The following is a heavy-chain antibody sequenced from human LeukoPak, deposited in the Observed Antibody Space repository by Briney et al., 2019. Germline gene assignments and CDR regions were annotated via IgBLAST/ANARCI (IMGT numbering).Heavy chain of an antibody. CDR1: GGSISSYY. CDR2: IYTSGST. J-gene: IGHJ6*03. Sequence: PSETLSLTCTVSGGSISSYYWSWIRQPAGKGLEWIGRIYTSGSTNYNPSLKSRVTMSVDTSKNQFSLKLSSVTAADTAVYYCARDKLVPSVYYYYMDVWGKGTTVTISS. CDR3: ARDKLVPSVYYYYMDV. D-gene: IGHD6-13*01. V-gene: IGHV4-4*07.